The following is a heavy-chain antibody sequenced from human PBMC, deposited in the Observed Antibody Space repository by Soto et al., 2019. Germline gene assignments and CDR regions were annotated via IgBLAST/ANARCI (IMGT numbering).Heavy chain of an antibody. V-gene: IGHV3-33*01. CDR2: IWNDGSNS. CDR1: GFTFNNYG. Sequence: QVQLVESGGGVVQPGRSLRLSCAASGFTFNNYGMHWVRQAPGKGLEWLAVIWNDGSNSSYANSVKGRFTISRDNSKKPLYRQMRSRRAEDTAVYYCARRQIPPPTRGAANARGGMDVWGQGTTVTVSS. CDR3: ARRQIPPPTRGAANARGGMDV. J-gene: IGHJ6*02. D-gene: IGHD6-13*01.